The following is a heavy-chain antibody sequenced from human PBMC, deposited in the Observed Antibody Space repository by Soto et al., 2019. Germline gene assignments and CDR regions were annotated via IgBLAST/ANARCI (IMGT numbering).Heavy chain of an antibody. D-gene: IGHD6-6*01. CDR2: IYDSGST. J-gene: IGHJ6*02. V-gene: IGHV4-30-2*01. Sequence: SETLSLTCAVSGDSISRGGYSWTWIRQPPGKALEWIGNIYDSGSTSYNPSLKSRVTISVDTSKNQFSLRLTSVTAADTAVYFWARGSSSYYDYGMDVWGQGTTVTVSS. CDR1: GDSISRGGYS. CDR3: ARGSSSYYDYGMDV.